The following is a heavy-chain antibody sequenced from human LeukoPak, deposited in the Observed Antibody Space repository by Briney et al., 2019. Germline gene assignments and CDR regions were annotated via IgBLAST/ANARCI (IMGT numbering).Heavy chain of an antibody. D-gene: IGHD3-22*01. CDR1: GFTVSSNY. CDR3: ARDPYYDDPSVRWFDP. Sequence: GGSLRLSCAASGFTVSSNYMSWVRQAPGKGLEWVSVIYSGGSTYYADSVKGRFTISRDNSKNTLYLQMNSLRAEDTAVYYCARDPYYDDPSVRWFDPWGQGTLVTVSS. CDR2: IYSGGST. V-gene: IGHV3-53*01. J-gene: IGHJ5*02.